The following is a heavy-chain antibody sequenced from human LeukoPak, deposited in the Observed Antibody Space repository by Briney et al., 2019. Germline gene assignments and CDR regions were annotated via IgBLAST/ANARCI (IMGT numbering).Heavy chain of an antibody. Sequence: PAETLSLTCAVSGGSINNYYWRWIRQPPGKGGEGLGYIYDSGSTNYNPSRKSRVTTSLDTSKNQVSLELSSVTAAATAVYYCARVGAGGPRRALDVWGQGTMVTVSS. J-gene: IGHJ3*01. V-gene: IGHV4-59*01. CDR3: ARVGAGGPRRALDV. CDR2: IYDSGST. D-gene: IGHD2-15*01. CDR1: GGSINNYY.